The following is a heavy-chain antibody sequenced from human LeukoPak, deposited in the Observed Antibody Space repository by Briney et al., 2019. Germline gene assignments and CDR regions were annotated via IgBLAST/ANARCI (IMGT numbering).Heavy chain of an antibody. V-gene: IGHV1-18*01. D-gene: IGHD6-13*01. J-gene: IGHJ6*02. CDR3: ARVAPWGSSSWYDPLYYYYGMDV. CDR1: GYTFTSYG. Sequence: ASVKVSCKASGYTFTSYGISRVRQASGQGLEWMGWISAYNGNTNYAQKLQGRVTMTTDTSTSTAYMELRSLRSDDTAVYYCARVAPWGSSSWYDPLYYYYGMDVWGQGTTVTVSS. CDR2: ISAYNGNT.